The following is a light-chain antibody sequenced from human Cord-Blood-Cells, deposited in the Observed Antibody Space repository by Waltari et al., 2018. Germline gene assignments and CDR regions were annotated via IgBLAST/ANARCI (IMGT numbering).Light chain of an antibody. V-gene: IGKV1-5*03. J-gene: IGKJ1*01. CDR3: QQYNSYST. CDR2: KAS. CDR1: QSISSW. Sequence: DIQMTQSPSTLSASVGDKVTITCRASQSISSWLAWYQQKPGKAPKLLIYKASSLESGVPSRFSGRGSRTEFTLTSSSLQPDDFATYYCQQYNSYSTFGQGTKVEIK.